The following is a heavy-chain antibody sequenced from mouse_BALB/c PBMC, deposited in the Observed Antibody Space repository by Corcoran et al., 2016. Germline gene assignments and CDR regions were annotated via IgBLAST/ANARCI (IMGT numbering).Heavy chain of an antibody. CDR3: ARWLLRYYAMDY. CDR2: INTYTGEP. Sequence: QIQLVQSGPELKKPGETVKISCKASGYTFTNYGMNWVKQAPGKGLKWMGWINTYTGEPTYADDFKGRFAFSLETSASTAYLQNNNLKNEDMATYFCARWLLRYYAMDYWGQGTSVTVSS. D-gene: IGHD2-3*01. J-gene: IGHJ4*01. V-gene: IGHV9-1*02. CDR1: GYTFTNYG.